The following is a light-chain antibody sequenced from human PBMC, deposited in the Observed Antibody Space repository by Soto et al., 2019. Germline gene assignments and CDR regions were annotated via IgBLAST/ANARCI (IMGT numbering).Light chain of an antibody. CDR3: QQYGSSPPIT. V-gene: IGKV3-20*01. CDR1: QSVSNDF. CDR2: GAS. Sequence: ELLLTPSPATLSLSPGERATLSCRASQSVSNDFLAWYQQKPGQAPRLLIYGASSRATGIPDRFSGSGSGTDFTLTISRLEPEDFAVYYCQQYGSSPPITFGQGTRLEIK. J-gene: IGKJ5*01.